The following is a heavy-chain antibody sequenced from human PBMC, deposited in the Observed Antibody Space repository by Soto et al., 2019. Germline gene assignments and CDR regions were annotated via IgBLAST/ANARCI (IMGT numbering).Heavy chain of an antibody. CDR1: GYTFTSYG. J-gene: IGHJ4*02. D-gene: IGHD2-21*02. Sequence: SVKVSCKASGYTFTSYGISWVRQAPGQGLEWMGGIIPIFGTANYAQKFQGRVTITADESTSTAYMELSSLRSEDTAVYYCARSIVVVTALDYWGQGTLVTVSS. CDR3: ARSIVVVTALDY. CDR2: IIPIFGTA. V-gene: IGHV1-69*13.